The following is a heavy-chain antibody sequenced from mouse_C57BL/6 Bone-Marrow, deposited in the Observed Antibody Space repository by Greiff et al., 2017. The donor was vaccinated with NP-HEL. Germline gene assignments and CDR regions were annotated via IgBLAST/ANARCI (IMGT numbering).Heavy chain of an antibody. CDR3: ARIYYYGSSFFYAMDY. J-gene: IGHJ4*01. CDR1: GYTFTSYG. V-gene: IGHV1-81*01. Sequence: VQLQQSGAELARPGASVKLSCKASGYTFTSYGISWVKQRTGQGLEWIGEIYPRSGNTYYNEKFKGKATLTADNSSSTAYMELLSLTSEDSAVYFFARIYYYGSSFFYAMDYWGQGTSVTVSS. CDR2: IYPRSGNT. D-gene: IGHD1-1*01.